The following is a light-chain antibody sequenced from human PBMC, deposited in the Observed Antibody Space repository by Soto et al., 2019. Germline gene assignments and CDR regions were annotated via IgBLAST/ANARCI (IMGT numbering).Light chain of an antibody. CDR1: SSNIGAGYD. J-gene: IGLJ2*01. CDR3: QSYDSSLTNAV. Sequence: QSVLTQPPSVSGAPGQTITISCTGSSSNIGAGYDVHWYQQLPGRAPKLLIYGNNNRPSGVPDRFSGSKSGTSVSLAITGLRGEDEADYNCQSYDSSLTNAVFGGGTKLTVL. V-gene: IGLV1-40*01. CDR2: GNN.